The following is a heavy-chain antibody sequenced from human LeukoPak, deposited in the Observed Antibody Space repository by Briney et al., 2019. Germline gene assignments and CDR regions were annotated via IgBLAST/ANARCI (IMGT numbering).Heavy chain of an antibody. CDR1: GFSLSTSGVG. CDR3: AHSSLYYDDIWGSYRQFDS. CDR2: IYWDDDK. D-gene: IGHD3-16*02. J-gene: IGHJ4*02. Sequence: SGPTLVNPTQTLTLTCTFSGFSLSTSGVGVGWIRQPPGKALEWLALIYWDDDKRYSPSLKTRLTITEGTSKNRVVLTMTNLDPVDTATYYCAHSSLYYDDIWGSYRQFDSWGQGTLVTVSS. V-gene: IGHV2-5*02.